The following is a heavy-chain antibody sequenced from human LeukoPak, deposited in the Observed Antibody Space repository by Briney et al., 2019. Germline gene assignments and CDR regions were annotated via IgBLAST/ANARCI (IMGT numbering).Heavy chain of an antibody. D-gene: IGHD5-18*01. V-gene: IGHV5-10-1*01. J-gene: IGHJ4*02. CDR1: GYGFTSYW. Sequence: GESLKISCKGSGYGFTSYWISWVRQMPGKGLEWMGRIDPSDSYTNYSPSFQGHVTISADKSISTAYLQWSSLKASDTAMYYCATHTVTAMVTKADWGQGTLVTVSS. CDR3: ATHTVTAMVTKAD. CDR2: IDPSDSYT.